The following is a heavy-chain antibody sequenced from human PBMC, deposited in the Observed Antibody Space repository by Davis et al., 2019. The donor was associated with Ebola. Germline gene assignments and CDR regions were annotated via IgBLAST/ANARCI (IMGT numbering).Heavy chain of an antibody. CDR3: ARGYPDIVVVPAAIREYWFDP. D-gene: IGHD2-2*02. CDR2: MNPNSGNT. Sequence: ASVKVSCKASGYTFTSYDINWVRQATGQGLEWMGWMNPNSGNTVYAQKFQGRVTMTRNTSISTAYMELSSLRSEDTAVYYCARGYPDIVVVPAAIREYWFDPWGQGTLVTVSS. V-gene: IGHV1-8*01. CDR1: GYTFTSYD. J-gene: IGHJ5*02.